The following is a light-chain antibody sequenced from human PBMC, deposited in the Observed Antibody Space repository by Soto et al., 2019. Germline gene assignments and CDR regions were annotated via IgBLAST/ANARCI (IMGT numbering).Light chain of an antibody. CDR1: QGIRND. J-gene: IGKJ1*01. CDR2: DAS. V-gene: IGKV1-17*01. Sequence: DIQMTQSPSSLSASVGDRVIITCRASQGIRNDLAWYQQKPGKAPRRLIYDASKLRDGVPSRFSGSGSGTEFTLTISSLQPEDIATYYCLQHGSYPRTFGQGTKVDIK. CDR3: LQHGSYPRT.